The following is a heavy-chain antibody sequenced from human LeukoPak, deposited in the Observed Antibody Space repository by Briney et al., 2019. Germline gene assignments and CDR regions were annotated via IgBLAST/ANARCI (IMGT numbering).Heavy chain of an antibody. CDR1: GYTFTSYD. J-gene: IGHJ3*02. V-gene: IGHV1-18*01. CDR3: ARDFTTGSAPDAFDI. Sequence: GASVTVSCKASGYTFTSYDINWVRPAPGQGLEWMGWISAYNGNTNYAQKLQGRVTMTTDTATSTAYMELRSLRSDDTAVYYCARDFTTGSAPDAFDIWGQGTMVTVSS. CDR2: ISAYNGNT. D-gene: IGHD1-1*01.